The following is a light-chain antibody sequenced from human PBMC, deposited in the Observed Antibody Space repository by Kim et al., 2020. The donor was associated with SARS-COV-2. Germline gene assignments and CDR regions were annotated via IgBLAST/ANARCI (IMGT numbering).Light chain of an antibody. CDR3: QQYNSYPWT. CDR2: KAS. CDR1: QSISSW. V-gene: IGKV1-5*03. J-gene: IGKJ1*01. Sequence: ASVGDRVTITCRASQSISSWLAWYQQKPGKAPKLLIYKASSLESGVPSRFSGSGSGTEFTLTISSLQPDDFATYYYQQYNSYPWTFGQGTKVDIK.